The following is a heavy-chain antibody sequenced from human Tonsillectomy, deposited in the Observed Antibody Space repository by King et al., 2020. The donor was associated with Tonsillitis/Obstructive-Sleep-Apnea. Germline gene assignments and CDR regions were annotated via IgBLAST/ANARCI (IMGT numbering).Heavy chain of an antibody. V-gene: IGHV1-18*01. J-gene: IGHJ5*02. D-gene: IGHD3-3*01. Sequence: QLVQSGAEVKKPGASVKVSCKASGYTFTSYGISWVRQAPGQGLEWMGWISAYNGNTNYAQKLQGRLTMTTDTATSTASMELRSLRSDDTAVYYCSRQQEGDFFDPWGQGTLVTVSS. CDR2: ISAYNGNT. CDR3: SRQQEGDFFDP. CDR1: GYTFTSYG.